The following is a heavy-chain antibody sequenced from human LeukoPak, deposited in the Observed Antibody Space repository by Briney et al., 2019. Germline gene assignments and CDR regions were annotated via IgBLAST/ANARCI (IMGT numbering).Heavy chain of an antibody. CDR1: GYTLTELS. CDR2: FDPEDGET. CDR3: ATVLDSSGYYYLED. Sequence: VASVKVSCKVSGYTLTELSMHWVRQAPGKGLEWMGGFDPEDGETIYAQKFQGRATMTEDTSTDTAYMELSSLRSEDTAVYYCATVLDSSGYYYLEDWGQGTLVTVSS. J-gene: IGHJ4*02. D-gene: IGHD3-22*01. V-gene: IGHV1-24*01.